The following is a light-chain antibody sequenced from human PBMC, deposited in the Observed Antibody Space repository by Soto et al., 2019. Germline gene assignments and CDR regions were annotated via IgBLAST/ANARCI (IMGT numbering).Light chain of an antibody. V-gene: IGKV3-20*01. Sequence: EIVLTQSPGTLSLSPGERATLSCRASQSVSSSYLAWYQQKPGQAPRLLIYGASSRATGIPDRFSGSGSGTDFTLTISRQEPEDFAVYYCHQYGSSPYTFGQGTKLEIK. CDR3: HQYGSSPYT. J-gene: IGKJ2*01. CDR1: QSVSSSY. CDR2: GAS.